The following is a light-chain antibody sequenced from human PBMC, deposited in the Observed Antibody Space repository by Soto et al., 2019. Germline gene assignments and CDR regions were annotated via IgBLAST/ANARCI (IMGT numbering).Light chain of an antibody. J-gene: IGKJ2*01. Sequence: DIQMTQSPSSLSASIGDRVTITCRASQSVRTHLNWYHQKPGKAPELLIYAASSLQAGVPSRFSGSGSGTDLTLTISSLHPEDFGDYYCQQSYSPPRTFGQGTTLEIK. CDR1: QSVRTH. CDR3: QQSYSPPRT. V-gene: IGKV1-39*01. CDR2: AAS.